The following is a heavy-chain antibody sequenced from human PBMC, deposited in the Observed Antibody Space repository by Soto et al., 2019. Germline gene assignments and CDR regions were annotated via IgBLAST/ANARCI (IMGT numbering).Heavy chain of an antibody. J-gene: IGHJ6*02. CDR3: ARPYEGGYSSNHHYYYALDV. Sequence: QVQLVQSGAEVKQPGSSVKVSCKISGGTFSRYSISWLRQAPGQGLEWMGGIVPIFGTRNYAQKFQDRVTITTDESATTAHMELSNLRSEDTAVYYCARPYEGGYSSNHHYYYALDVWGQGTAVTVSS. D-gene: IGHD3-22*01. V-gene: IGHV1-69*01. CDR2: IVPIFGTR. CDR1: GGTFSRYS.